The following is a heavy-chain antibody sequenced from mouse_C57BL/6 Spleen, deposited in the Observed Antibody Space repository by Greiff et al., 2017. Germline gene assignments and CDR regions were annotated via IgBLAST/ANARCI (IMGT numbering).Heavy chain of an antibody. Sequence: VQLQQPGAELVKPGASVKLSCKASGYTFTSYWMHWVKQRPGRGLAWIGRIDPNRGGTKYNEKFKSKATLTVDKPSSTAYMQLSSLTSEDSAVYYCARPSNFAWFAYWGQGTLVTVSA. V-gene: IGHV1-72*01. CDR3: ARPSNFAWFAY. D-gene: IGHD4-1*01. CDR1: GYTFTSYW. CDR2: IDPNRGGT. J-gene: IGHJ3*01.